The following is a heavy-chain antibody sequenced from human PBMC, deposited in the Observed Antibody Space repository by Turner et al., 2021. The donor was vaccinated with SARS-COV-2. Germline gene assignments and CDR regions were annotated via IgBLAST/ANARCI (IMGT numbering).Heavy chain of an antibody. J-gene: IGHJ6*03. Sequence: QLQLLDSGPWLVKPSETVSPSCAVSGGSINNYFCSWIRQTPGKGLEWIGYIYYRGTTNYNPSLERRVTISVDTSKNQFFLKLNAVTTADTAVYYCARVENPAYFHYMGVWGKRITVTVSS. CDR3: ARVENPAYFHYMGV. V-gene: IGHV4-59*01. CDR2: IYYRGTT. CDR1: GGSINNYF. D-gene: IGHD3-3*01.